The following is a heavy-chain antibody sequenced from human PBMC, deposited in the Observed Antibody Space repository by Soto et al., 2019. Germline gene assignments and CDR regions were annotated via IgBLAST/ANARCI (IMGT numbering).Heavy chain of an antibody. D-gene: IGHD6-19*01. J-gene: IGHJ4*02. V-gene: IGHV4-61*01. CDR2: IYYSGST. Sequence: QVQLQESGPGLVKPSETLSLTCTVSGGSVSSGSYHWSWIRQPPGKGLEYIGYIYYSGSTNYNPSLKSRVTISVDPSKNQFSLKLSSVTAADTAMYYWARVVGGGDIAVAGAIDYWGQGTLVTVSS. CDR3: ARVVGGGDIAVAGAIDY. CDR1: GGSVSSGSYH.